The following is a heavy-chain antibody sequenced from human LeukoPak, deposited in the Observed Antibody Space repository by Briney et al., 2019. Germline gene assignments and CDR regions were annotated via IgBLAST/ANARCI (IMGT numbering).Heavy chain of an antibody. J-gene: IGHJ4*02. CDR1: GFTFSSYA. CDR2: IYSGGST. D-gene: IGHD5-18*01. CDR3: ARRLYSYGLFDY. V-gene: IGHV3-66*01. Sequence: PGGSLRLSCAASGFTFSSYAMSWVRQAPGKGLEWVSVIYSGGSTYYADSVKGRFTISRDNSKNTLYLQMNSLRAEDTAVYYCARRLYSYGLFDYWGQGTLVTVSS.